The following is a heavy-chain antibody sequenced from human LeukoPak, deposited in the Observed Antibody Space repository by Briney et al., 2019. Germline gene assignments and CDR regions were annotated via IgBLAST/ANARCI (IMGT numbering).Heavy chain of an antibody. D-gene: IGHD2-8*02. CDR1: GFTFSTYS. CDR3: ARETYLDTGGLDY. CDR2: IITTGNYM. J-gene: IGHJ4*02. V-gene: IGHV3-21*01. Sequence: GESLRLSCAVSGFTFSTYSMNWVSQAPGKGLEWVASIITTGNYMYYAGSVRGRFTISRDNAKNSLYLQMNSLRVEDTAFYYCARETYLDTGGLDYRGQGSLVTVSS.